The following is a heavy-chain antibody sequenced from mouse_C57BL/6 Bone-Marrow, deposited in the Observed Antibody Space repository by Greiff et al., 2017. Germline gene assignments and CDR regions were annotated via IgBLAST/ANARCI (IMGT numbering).Heavy chain of an antibody. Sequence: EVKVVESGPGLAKPSQTLSLTCSVTGYSITSDYWNWIRKLPGHKLEYMGYISYSGSTYYNPSLKSRISITLDTSKNQYYLHLNSVTTEDTATYYCARSLFYLQNFDYWGQGTTLTVSS. CDR2: ISYSGST. J-gene: IGHJ2*01. D-gene: IGHD1-1*01. CDR3: ARSLFYLQNFDY. CDR1: GYSITSDY. V-gene: IGHV3-8*01.